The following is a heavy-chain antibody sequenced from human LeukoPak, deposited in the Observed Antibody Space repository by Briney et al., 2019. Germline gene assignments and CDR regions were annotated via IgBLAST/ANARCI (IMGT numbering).Heavy chain of an antibody. V-gene: IGHV1-2*02. CDR3: ARDSAIVGPYYYMDV. J-gene: IGHJ6*03. CDR2: INPNSGGT. Sequence: ASVKVSCKASGYTFTSYDINWVRQAPGQGLEWMGWINPNSGGTNYAQKFQGRVTMTRDTSISTAYMELSRLRSDDTAVYYCARDSAIVGPYYYMDVWGKGTTVTVSS. D-gene: IGHD3-22*01. CDR1: GYTFTSYD.